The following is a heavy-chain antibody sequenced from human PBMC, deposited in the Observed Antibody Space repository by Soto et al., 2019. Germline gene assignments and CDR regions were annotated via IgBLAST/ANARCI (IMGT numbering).Heavy chain of an antibody. CDR3: ARDGIWWFPGTLYYYGMDV. CDR1: GFTFSSYG. CDR2: IWYDGSNK. V-gene: IGHV3-33*01. J-gene: IGHJ6*02. D-gene: IGHD2-15*01. Sequence: GGSLRLSCAASGFTFSSYGMHWVRQAPGKGLEWVAVIWYDGSNKYYADSVKGRFTISRDNSKNTLYLQMNSLRAEDTAVYYCARDGIWWFPGTLYYYGMDVWGQGTTVTVS.